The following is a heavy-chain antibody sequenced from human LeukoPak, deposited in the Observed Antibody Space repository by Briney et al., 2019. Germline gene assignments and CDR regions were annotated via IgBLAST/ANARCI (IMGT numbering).Heavy chain of an antibody. D-gene: IGHD2-15*01. Sequence: GGSLRLSCTASGFTFSAFALSWVRQAPGKGLEWVANIKQDGSEKYYVDSVKGRFTISRDNAKNSLYLQMNSLRAEDTAVYYCARDYRGYRAPYYFDYWGQGTLVTVSS. CDR1: GFTFSAFA. CDR3: ARDYRGYRAPYYFDY. CDR2: IKQDGSEK. J-gene: IGHJ4*02. V-gene: IGHV3-7*01.